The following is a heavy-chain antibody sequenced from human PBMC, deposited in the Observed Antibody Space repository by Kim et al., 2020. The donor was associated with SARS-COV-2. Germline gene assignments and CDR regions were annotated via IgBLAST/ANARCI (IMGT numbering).Heavy chain of an antibody. CDR2: TYYSGST. J-gene: IGHJ3*02. CDR1: AGSISSSSYY. Sequence: SETLSLTCTVSAGSISSSSYYWGWIRQPPGKGLEWIGTTYYSGSTYYNPSLKSRVTISIDTSKNQFSLRLSSVTAADTAVYYCARHGTLEYTSGWGRAFDIWGQGTMVTVSS. CDR3: ARHGTLEYTSGWGRAFDI. V-gene: IGHV4-39*01. D-gene: IGHD6-19*01.